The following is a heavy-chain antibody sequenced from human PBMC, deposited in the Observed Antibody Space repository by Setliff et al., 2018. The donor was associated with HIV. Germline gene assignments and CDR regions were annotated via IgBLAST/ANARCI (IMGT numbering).Heavy chain of an antibody. Sequence: PGGSLSLSCAASGFTFSSYAMSWVRQAPGKGLEWVSAISGSGGSTYYADSVKGRFTISRDNSKNTLYLQMNSLRAEYTAVYYCAKDPFPSGSYSGWGQGTLVTVSS. J-gene: IGHJ4*02. V-gene: IGHV3-23*01. D-gene: IGHD3-10*01. CDR3: AKDPFPSGSYSG. CDR2: ISGSGGST. CDR1: GFTFSSYA.